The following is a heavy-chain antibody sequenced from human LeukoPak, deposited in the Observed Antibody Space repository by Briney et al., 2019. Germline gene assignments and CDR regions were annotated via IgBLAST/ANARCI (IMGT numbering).Heavy chain of an antibody. J-gene: IGHJ5*02. Sequence: SETLSLTCTVSGGSISSYYWNWIRQPPGKGLEWIGYIYYSGSTHHNPSLKRRITISVDTSKNQFSLKLSSVTAADTAVYYCARVDQSGYDTRGWFDPWGQGTLVTVSS. CDR1: GGSISSYY. CDR2: IYYSGST. D-gene: IGHD5-12*01. CDR3: ARVDQSGYDTRGWFDP. V-gene: IGHV4-59*01.